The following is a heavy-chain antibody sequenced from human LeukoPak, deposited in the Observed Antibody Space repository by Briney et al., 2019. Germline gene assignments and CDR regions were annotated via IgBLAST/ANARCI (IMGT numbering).Heavy chain of an antibody. CDR2: INWNGGST. D-gene: IGHD6-6*01. CDR3: AKVYRSSSSWRIHDAFDI. J-gene: IGHJ3*02. CDR1: GFTFDDYG. V-gene: IGHV3-20*04. Sequence: PGGSLRLSCAASGFTFDDYGMSWVRQAPGKGLEWVSSINWNGGSTGYADSVKGRFTISRDNAKNSLYLQMNSLRAEDTAVYYCAKVYRSSSSWRIHDAFDIWGQGTMVTVSS.